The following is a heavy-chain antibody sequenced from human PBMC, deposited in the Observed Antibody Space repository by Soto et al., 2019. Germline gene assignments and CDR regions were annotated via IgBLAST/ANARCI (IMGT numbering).Heavy chain of an antibody. CDR2: IYYSGST. CDR1: GGSISSYY. Sequence: ETLCLTCAVSGGSISSYYWSGIRQPAGKGLEWIGYIYYSGSTNYNPSLKSRVTISVDTSKNQFSLKLSSVTAADTAVYYCARDSGEDVDTAMEGGYYYYGMDVWGQGTTVTVSS. V-gene: IGHV4-59*01. J-gene: IGHJ6*02. D-gene: IGHD5-18*01. CDR3: ARDSGEDVDTAMEGGYYYYGMDV.